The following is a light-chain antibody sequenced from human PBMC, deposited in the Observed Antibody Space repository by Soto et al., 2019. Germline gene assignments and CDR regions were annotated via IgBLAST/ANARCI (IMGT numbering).Light chain of an antibody. CDR1: LGSNRW. Sequence: DIQMTQPPSSLSASVGDRVTITCRARLGSNRWLAWYQQKPGRAPKLLIYAASRLQSGVPLRFSGSGSGTDFILTISSLQPEDVATYYCQQLDSFPLTFGQGTRLEIK. V-gene: IGKV1-12*01. CDR3: QQLDSFPLT. J-gene: IGKJ5*01. CDR2: AAS.